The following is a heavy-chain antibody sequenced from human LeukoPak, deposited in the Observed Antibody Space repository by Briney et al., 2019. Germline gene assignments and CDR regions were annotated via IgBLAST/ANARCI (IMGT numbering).Heavy chain of an antibody. Sequence: GGSLRLSCAASGFTFSSYGMHWVRQAPGKGLEWVSYISSSSSTIYYADSVKGRFTISRDNAKNSLYLQMNSLRDEDTAVYYCARDLGDFWSGYFGYWGQGTLVTVSS. J-gene: IGHJ4*02. V-gene: IGHV3-48*02. CDR2: ISSSSSTI. CDR1: GFTFSSYG. D-gene: IGHD3-3*01. CDR3: ARDLGDFWSGYFGY.